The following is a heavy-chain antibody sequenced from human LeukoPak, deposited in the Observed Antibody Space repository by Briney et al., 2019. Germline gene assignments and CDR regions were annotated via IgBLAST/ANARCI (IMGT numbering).Heavy chain of an antibody. D-gene: IGHD6-19*01. CDR3: ARDLAGSIDY. V-gene: IGHV3-74*01. J-gene: IGHJ4*02. Sequence: GGSLRPSCAASGFTFSRFLMHWVRQAPGKGLVWVSLISNDGRTTRYADSVKGRFTISRDNAKNTLYLEMNSLRAEDMAVYYCARDLAGSIDYWGQGTLVTVSS. CDR2: ISNDGRTT. CDR1: GFTFSRFL.